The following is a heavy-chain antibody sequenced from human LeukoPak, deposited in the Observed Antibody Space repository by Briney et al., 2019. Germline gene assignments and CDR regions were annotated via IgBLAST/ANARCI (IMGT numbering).Heavy chain of an antibody. CDR2: ISDSGGRT. CDR3: AKERHTNTAFDS. J-gene: IGHJ4*02. D-gene: IGHD4-17*01. V-gene: IGHV3-23*01. CDR1: AFTFNTNP. Sequence: GGSLRLSCAASAFTFNTNPMAWVRQAPGKGLEWVSLISDSGGRTYYADSVKGRFTISRDNSKNTLFLQMSSLRVEDTAIYYCAKERHTNTAFDSWGQGTLVTVSS.